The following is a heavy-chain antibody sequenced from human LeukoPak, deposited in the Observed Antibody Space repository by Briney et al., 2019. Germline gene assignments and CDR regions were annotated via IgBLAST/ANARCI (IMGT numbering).Heavy chain of an antibody. CDR3: ARGRVPVYYDSSGYGRHFDY. V-gene: IGHV4-34*01. CDR1: GGSFSGYY. J-gene: IGHJ4*02. D-gene: IGHD3-22*01. Sequence: SETLSLICAVYGGSFSGYYWSWIRQPPGKGLEWIGEINHSGSTNYNPSLKSRVTISVDTSKNQFSLKLSSVTAADTAVYYCARGRVPVYYDSSGYGRHFDYWGQGTLVTVSS. CDR2: INHSGST.